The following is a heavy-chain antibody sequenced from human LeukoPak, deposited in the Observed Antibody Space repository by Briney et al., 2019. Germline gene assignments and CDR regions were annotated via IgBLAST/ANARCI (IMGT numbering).Heavy chain of an antibody. CDR3: ARSPSCSSTSCHEYFQH. CDR2: IYTSGST. Sequence: SSQTLSLTCTVSGGSISSGSYYWSWIRQPAGKGLEWIGRIYTSGSTNYNPSLKSRFTISVDTSKNQFSLKLSSVTAADTAVYYCARSPSCSSTSCHEYFQHWGQGTLVTVSS. V-gene: IGHV4-61*02. D-gene: IGHD2-2*01. J-gene: IGHJ1*01. CDR1: GGSISSGSYY.